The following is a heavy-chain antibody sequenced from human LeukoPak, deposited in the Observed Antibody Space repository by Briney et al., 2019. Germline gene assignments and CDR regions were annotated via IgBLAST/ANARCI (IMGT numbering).Heavy chain of an antibody. V-gene: IGHV1-8*03. CDR2: MNPNSGNT. D-gene: IGHD5-12*01. CDR1: GYTFTSYD. Sequence: GASVKVSCKASGYTFTSYDINWVRQATGQGLEWMGWMNPNSGNTGYAQKFQGRVTITADESTSTAYMELSSLRSEDTAVYYCCKQQRRVATILDAFDIWGQGTMVTVSS. J-gene: IGHJ3*02. CDR3: CKQQRRVATILDAFDI.